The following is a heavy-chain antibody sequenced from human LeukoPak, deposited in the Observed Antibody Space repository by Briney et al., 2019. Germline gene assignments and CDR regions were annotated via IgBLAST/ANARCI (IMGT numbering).Heavy chain of an antibody. CDR2: IIPIGGIA. D-gene: IGHD3-16*01. CDR1: GGTFSSYA. Sequence: ASVKVSCKASGGTFSSYAISWVRQAPGQGLEWMGRIIPIGGIANYAQKFQGRVTITADKSTSTAYMELSSLRSEDTAVYYCAREGLALYGMVPGAKYGMDVWGQGTTVTVSS. CDR3: AREGLALYGMVPGAKYGMDV. V-gene: IGHV1-69*04. J-gene: IGHJ6*02.